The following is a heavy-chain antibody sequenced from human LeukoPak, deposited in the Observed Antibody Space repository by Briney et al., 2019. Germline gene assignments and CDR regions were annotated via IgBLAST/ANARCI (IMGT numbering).Heavy chain of an antibody. V-gene: IGHV1-8*01. D-gene: IGHD6-13*01. CDR3: ARYSSSWYSDNDY. J-gene: IGHJ4*02. CDR2: MNPNSGNT. CDR1: GYTFTSYD. Sequence: ASVKVSCKAPGYTFTSYDINWVRQATGQGLEWMGWMNPNSGNTGYAQRFQGRVTMTRNTSISTAYMELSSLRSEDTAVYYCARYSSSWYSDNDYWGQGTLVTVSS.